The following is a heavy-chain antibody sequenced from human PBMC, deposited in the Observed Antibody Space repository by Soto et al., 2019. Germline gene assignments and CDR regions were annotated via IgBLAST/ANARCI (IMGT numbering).Heavy chain of an antibody. Sequence: EVQLVESGGGLVQPGGSLRLSCAASGFTVSSNYMSWVRQAPGKGLEWVSVIFTGGSTYYADSVKGRFTFSRHSSKNTVYLQMNSLRAEDTAVYYCARDRYSSGWLDAFDIWGQGTMVTVSS. CDR2: IFTGGST. V-gene: IGHV3-53*04. J-gene: IGHJ3*02. CDR1: GFTVSSNY. D-gene: IGHD6-19*01. CDR3: ARDRYSSGWLDAFDI.